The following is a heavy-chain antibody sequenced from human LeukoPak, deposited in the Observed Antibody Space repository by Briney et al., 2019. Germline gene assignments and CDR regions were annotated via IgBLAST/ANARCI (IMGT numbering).Heavy chain of an antibody. CDR1: GGSFSGYY. J-gene: IGHJ4*02. CDR3: ARHSGTLGYFDY. V-gene: IGHV4-59*12. D-gene: IGHD1-14*01. Sequence: SETLSLTCAVYGGSFSGYYWSWIRQPPGKGLEWIGYFYYRGSTNYNPSLKSRVTISLDTSKNQFSLRLRSVTAADTAVYYCARHSGTLGYFDYWGQGTRVTVSS. CDR2: FYYRGST.